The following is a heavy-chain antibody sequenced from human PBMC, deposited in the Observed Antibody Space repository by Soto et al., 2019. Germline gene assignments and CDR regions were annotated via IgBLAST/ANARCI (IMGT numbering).Heavy chain of an antibody. J-gene: IGHJ4*02. CDR2: IIPIFGTA. D-gene: IGHD3-22*01. CDR3: ASCSGSSGYVPFDY. CDR1: GGTFSSYA. V-gene: IGHV1-69*13. Sequence: GASVKVSCKASGGTFSSYAISWVRQAPGQGLEWMGGIIPIFGTANYAQKFQGRVTITADESTSTAYMELSSLRSEDTAVYYCASCSGSSGYVPFDYWGQGTLVTVSS.